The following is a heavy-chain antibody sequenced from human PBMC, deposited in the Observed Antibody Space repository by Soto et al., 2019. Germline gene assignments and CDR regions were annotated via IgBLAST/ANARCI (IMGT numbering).Heavy chain of an antibody. CDR2: IYYSGST. J-gene: IGHJ4*02. CDR3: ARVPRWLQLYYFDY. D-gene: IGHD5-12*01. V-gene: IGHV4-30-4*01. CDR1: GGSISSGDYY. Sequence: PSETLSLTCTVSGGSISSGDYYWSWIRQPPGKGLEWIGYIYYSGSTYYNPSLKSRVTISVDTSKNQFSLKLSSVTAADTAVYYCARVPRWLQLYYFDYWGQGTLVTVSS.